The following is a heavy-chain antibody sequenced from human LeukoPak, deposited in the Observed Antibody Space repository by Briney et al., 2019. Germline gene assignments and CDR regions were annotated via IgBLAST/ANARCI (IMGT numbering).Heavy chain of an antibody. J-gene: IGHJ4*02. V-gene: IGHV3-7*03. CDR2: IKQDGSEK. Sequence: GGSLRLSCAASGFTFGSYWMSWVRQAPGKGLEWVANIKQDGSEKYYVDSVKGRFTISRDNAKDSLYLQMNSLRAEDTAVYYCARGGTYSSGWKGDYFDYWGQGTLVTVSS. CDR3: ARGGTYSSGWKGDYFDY. D-gene: IGHD6-19*01. CDR1: GFTFGSYW.